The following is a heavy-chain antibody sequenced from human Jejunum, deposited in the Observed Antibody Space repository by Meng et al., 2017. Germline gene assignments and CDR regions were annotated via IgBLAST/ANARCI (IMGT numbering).Heavy chain of an antibody. D-gene: IGHD3-10*01. Sequence: ASVKVSCKSSGYTFSTYGISWLRQAPGQGLEWMGWISTYNGNTNYVQKFQDRVTMTTDTSTNTAYMELRSLRSDDTAIYYCARDGVSFTIVQLGTYWGQGTLVTVSS. CDR1: GYTFSTYG. V-gene: IGHV1-18*01. CDR2: ISTYNGNT. J-gene: IGHJ4*02. CDR3: ARDGVSFTIVQLGTY.